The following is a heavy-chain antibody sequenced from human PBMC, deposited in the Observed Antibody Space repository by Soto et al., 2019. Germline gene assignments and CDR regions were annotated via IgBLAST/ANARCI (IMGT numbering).Heavy chain of an antibody. D-gene: IGHD6-13*01. CDR3: ARDPGSSWLLYYFDY. Sequence: GGSLRLSCAASGFTFSSYAMHWVRQAPGKGLEWVAVISYDGSNKYYADSVKGRFTISRDNSKNTLYLQMNSLRDEDTAVYYCARDPGSSWLLYYFDYWGQGTLVTVSS. CDR1: GFTFSSYA. J-gene: IGHJ4*02. CDR2: ISYDGSNK. V-gene: IGHV3-30-3*01.